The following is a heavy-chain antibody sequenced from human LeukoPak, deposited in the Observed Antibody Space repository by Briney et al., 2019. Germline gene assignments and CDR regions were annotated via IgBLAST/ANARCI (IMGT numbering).Heavy chain of an antibody. CDR1: GYTFTSYG. J-gene: IGHJ5*02. Sequence: ASVKVSCKASGYTFTSYGISWVQQAPGQGLEWMGWISAYNGNTNYAQKLQGRVTMTTDTSRSTAYMELRSLRSDDTAVYYCARDSFPNYYDSSGYYRGNWFDPWGQGTLVTVSS. CDR2: ISAYNGNT. V-gene: IGHV1-18*01. D-gene: IGHD3-22*01. CDR3: ARDSFPNYYDSSGYYRGNWFDP.